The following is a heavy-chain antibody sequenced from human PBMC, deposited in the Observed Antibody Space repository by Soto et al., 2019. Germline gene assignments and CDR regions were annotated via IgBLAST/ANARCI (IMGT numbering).Heavy chain of an antibody. CDR3: ARDPVSAWWNDALDI. CDR2: ISSSSSTI. Sequence: GGSLRLSCAASGFTFSSYSMNWVRQAPGKGLEWVSYISSSSSTIYYADSVKGRFTISRDNAKNSLYLQMNSLRDEDTAVYYWARDPVSAWWNDALDIWGQGTMVTVSS. CDR1: GFTFSSYS. V-gene: IGHV3-48*02. J-gene: IGHJ3*02. D-gene: IGHD2-8*02.